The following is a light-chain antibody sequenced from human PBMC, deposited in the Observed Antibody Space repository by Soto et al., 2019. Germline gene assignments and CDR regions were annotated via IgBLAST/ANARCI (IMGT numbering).Light chain of an antibody. CDR1: FSDVGRYNS. Sequence: QSALTQPASVSGSPGQSITISCTGTFSDVGRYNSVSWYQQRPGKAPKLMTFEVNNRPSGVSNRFSGSKSGNTASLAISGLQTEDEADYYCCSYTTTSAYVFGTGTK. CDR2: EVN. J-gene: IGLJ1*01. CDR3: CSYTTTSAYV. V-gene: IGLV2-14*01.